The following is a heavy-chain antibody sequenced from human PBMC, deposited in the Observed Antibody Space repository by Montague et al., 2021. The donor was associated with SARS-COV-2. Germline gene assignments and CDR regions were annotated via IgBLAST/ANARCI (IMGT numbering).Heavy chain of an antibody. CDR3: VRGGTMTVVVFDY. V-gene: IGHV4-4*02. D-gene: IGHD3-22*01. CDR2: IFRSGDS. J-gene: IGHJ4*02. Sequence: SETLSLTCTVSGDSISNSNLCTWVRHSPGRGLEWIGEIFRSGDSNYNPSLKSRVTMSVDMSRNQFSLSLSNVTAADTAIYYCVRGGTMTVVVFDYWGQGTLVTVSS. CDR1: GDSISNSNL.